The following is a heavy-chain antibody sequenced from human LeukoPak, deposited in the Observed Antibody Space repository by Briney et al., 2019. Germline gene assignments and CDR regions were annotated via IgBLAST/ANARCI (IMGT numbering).Heavy chain of an antibody. Sequence: PGGSLRLSCAASGFTFSSYSMSWVRQATGKGLEWLSYISSSSRTIYYADSVKGRFTISRDNAKNSLYLQMNSLRAEDTAVYYCARPPYGGVDYWGQGTLVTVSS. CDR3: ARPPYGGVDY. CDR2: ISSSSRTI. CDR1: GFTFSSYS. D-gene: IGHD4-23*01. J-gene: IGHJ4*02. V-gene: IGHV3-48*01.